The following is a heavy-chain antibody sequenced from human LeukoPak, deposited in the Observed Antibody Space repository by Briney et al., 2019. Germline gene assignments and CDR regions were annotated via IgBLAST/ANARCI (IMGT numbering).Heavy chain of an antibody. D-gene: IGHD3-16*02. V-gene: IGHV4-39*01. J-gene: IGHJ5*01. CDR3: AVLLYRHYHWFDS. Sequence: SETLSLTCTVSGASISSNSFYWGWIRQPPGKGLEWFGIMYYNDHNSHNPSLKSRVSRPVDTSASQFSLKLPSVTAADTAVYYCAVLLYRHYHWFDSWGRGTLVSVSS. CDR1: GASISSNSFY. CDR2: MYYNDHN.